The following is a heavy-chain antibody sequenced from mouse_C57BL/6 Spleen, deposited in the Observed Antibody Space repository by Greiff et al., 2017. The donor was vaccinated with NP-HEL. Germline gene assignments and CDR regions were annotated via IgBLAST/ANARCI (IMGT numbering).Heavy chain of an antibody. V-gene: IGHV1-80*01. J-gene: IGHJ4*01. D-gene: IGHD2-4*01. Sequence: QVQLQQSGAELVKPGASVQISCKASGYAFSSYWMNWVKQRPGKGLEWIGQIYPGDSDTNYNGKFNGTATLTAGNSFSTAYMQLSSLTSDDSAVYFCARYPHYDYDRGYYAMDYWGQGTSVTVSS. CDR2: IYPGDSDT. CDR1: GYAFSSYW. CDR3: ARYPHYDYDRGYYAMDY.